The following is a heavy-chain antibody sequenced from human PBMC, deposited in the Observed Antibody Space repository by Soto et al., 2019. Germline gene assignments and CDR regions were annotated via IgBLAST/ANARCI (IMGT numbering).Heavy chain of an antibody. J-gene: IGHJ4*02. CDR1: GGTFSSYA. V-gene: IGHV1-69*13. D-gene: IGHD3-22*01. Sequence: GASVKVSCKASGGTFSSYAISWVRQAPGQGLEWMGGIIPIFGTANYAQKFQGRVTITADESTSTAYMELSSLRSEDTAVYYRARDHSYYYDSSGYPAGYYLDYWGQGTLVTVSS. CDR2: IIPIFGTA. CDR3: ARDHSYYYDSSGYPAGYYLDY.